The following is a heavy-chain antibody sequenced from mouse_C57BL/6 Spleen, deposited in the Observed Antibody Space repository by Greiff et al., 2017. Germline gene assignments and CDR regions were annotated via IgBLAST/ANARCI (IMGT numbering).Heavy chain of an antibody. Sequence: VQRVESGPGLVAPSQSLSITCTVSGFSLTSYGVHWVRQPPGKGLEWLVVIWSDGSTTYNSALKSRLSSSKDNSKSQVFLKMNSLQTDDTAMYYSARPYSNYLAWFAYWGQGTLVTVSA. CDR1: GFSLTSYG. V-gene: IGHV2-6*03. D-gene: IGHD2-5*01. CDR2: IWSDGST. J-gene: IGHJ3*01. CDR3: ARPYSNYLAWFAY.